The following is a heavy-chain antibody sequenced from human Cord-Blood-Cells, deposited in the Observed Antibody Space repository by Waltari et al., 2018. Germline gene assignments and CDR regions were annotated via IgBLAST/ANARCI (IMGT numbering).Heavy chain of an antibody. CDR3: ARDEGANYDSSGYFDY. V-gene: IGHV1-2*02. CDR1: GYTFTGYY. Sequence: QVQLVQSGAEVKKPGASVKVSCKASGYTFTGYYMHWVRQATGQGLEWMGWINPNSGGTNYAQEFQGRVTMTRDTSISTAYMELSRLRSDDTAVYYCARDEGANYDSSGYFDYWGQGTLVTVSS. J-gene: IGHJ4*02. CDR2: INPNSGGT. D-gene: IGHD3-22*01.